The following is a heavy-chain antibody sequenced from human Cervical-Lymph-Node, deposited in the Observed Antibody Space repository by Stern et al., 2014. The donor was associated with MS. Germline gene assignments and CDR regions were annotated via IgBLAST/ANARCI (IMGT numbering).Heavy chain of an antibody. D-gene: IGHD4-17*01. J-gene: IGHJ4*02. CDR1: GFTFSSYS. V-gene: IGHV3-21*01. CDR2: ISSSSSYI. Sequence: EVQLVESGGGLVKPGGSLRLSCAASGFTFSSYSMNWVRQAPGKGLEWVSSISSSSSYIYYADSVKGRFTISRDNAKNSLYLQMNSLRAEDTAVYYCARGLEPTYGDYDPISPPTMDWGQGTLVTVSS. CDR3: ARGLEPTYGDYDPISPPTMD.